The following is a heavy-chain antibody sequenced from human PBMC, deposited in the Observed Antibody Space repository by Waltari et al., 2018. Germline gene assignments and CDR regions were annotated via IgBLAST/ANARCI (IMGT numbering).Heavy chain of an antibody. D-gene: IGHD3-3*01. CDR2: INPSGGST. J-gene: IGHJ6*02. Sequence: QVQLVQSGAEVKKPGASVKVSCKASGYTFTSYYMHWVRQAPGQGLEWMGIINPSGGSTSYAQKFQGRGTMTSDTSTSTVYMELGSLRSEDTAVYYCARSKIFGVVNNYGMDVWGQGTTVTVSS. V-gene: IGHV1-46*01. CDR1: GYTFTSYY. CDR3: ARSKIFGVVNNYGMDV.